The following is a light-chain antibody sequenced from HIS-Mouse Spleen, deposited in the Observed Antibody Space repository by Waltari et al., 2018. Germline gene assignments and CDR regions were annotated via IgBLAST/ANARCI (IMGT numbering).Light chain of an antibody. CDR1: SSYVGGSNY. V-gene: IGLV2-11*01. Sequence: QSALTQPRSVSGSPGQSVTISCTGTSSYVGGSNYVSWYQQHPGKAPKLMIYDVSKRPSGVPDRFSGSKSGNTASLTISGLQAEDEADYYCCSYAGSYPVVFGGGTKLTVL. J-gene: IGLJ2*01. CDR2: DVS. CDR3: CSYAGSYPVV.